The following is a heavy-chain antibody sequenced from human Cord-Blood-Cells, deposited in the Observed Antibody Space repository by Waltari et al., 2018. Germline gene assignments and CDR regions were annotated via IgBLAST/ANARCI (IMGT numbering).Heavy chain of an antibody. D-gene: IGHD2-15*01. CDR1: GYTFTSYG. Sequence: QVQLGQSGAEVKKPGDSVKVSCKASGYTFTSYGISWVRQAPGQGLEWMGWISAYNGNTNYAQKLQGRVTMTTDTSTSTAYMELRSLRSDDTAVYYCARDLGGCSGGSCYSENWFDPWGQGTLVTVSS. J-gene: IGHJ5*02. CDR3: ARDLGGCSGGSCYSENWFDP. V-gene: IGHV1-18*01. CDR2: ISAYNGNT.